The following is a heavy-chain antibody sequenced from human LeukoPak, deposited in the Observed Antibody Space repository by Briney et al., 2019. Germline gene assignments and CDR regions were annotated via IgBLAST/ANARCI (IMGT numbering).Heavy chain of an antibody. CDR3: ARDSLYYDSSGFDY. CDR1: GGSISSGGYY. V-gene: IGHV4-31*03. J-gene: IGHJ4*02. Sequence: SETLSLTCTVSGGSISSGGYYWSWIRQYPGKGLEWIGYIYYSGSTYYNPSLKSRVTISVDTSKNQFSLKLSSVTAVDTAVYYCARDSLYYDSSGFDYWGQGTLVTVSS. D-gene: IGHD3-22*01. CDR2: IYYSGST.